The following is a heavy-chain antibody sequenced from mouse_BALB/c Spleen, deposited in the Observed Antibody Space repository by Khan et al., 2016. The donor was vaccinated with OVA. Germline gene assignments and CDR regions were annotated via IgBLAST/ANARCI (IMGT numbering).Heavy chain of an antibody. J-gene: IGHJ3*01. CDR3: TRGGYGSPFAY. Sequence: QVQLQQSGAELVKPGASVKLSCKASGYTFTSFYMYWVKQRPGQGLEWIGEINPNNGGTNVNEKFKSKATLTEDKSSRTAYMELSSLTSEDSAVYYCTRGGYGSPFAYWVQGTLVTVSA. CDR2: INPNNGGT. V-gene: IGHV1-53*01. CDR1: GYTFTSFY. D-gene: IGHD1-1*01.